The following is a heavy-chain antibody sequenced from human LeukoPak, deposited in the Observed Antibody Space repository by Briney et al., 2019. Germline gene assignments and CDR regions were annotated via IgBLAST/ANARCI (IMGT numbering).Heavy chain of an antibody. CDR3: ARDLYDSSGYFDY. D-gene: IGHD3-22*01. CDR2: MNPNSGGT. Sequence: ASVKVSCKASGYTFTSYDINWVRQATGQGLEWMGWMNPNSGGTNYAQKFQGRVTMTRDTSISTAYMELRSLRSDDTAVYSCARDLYDSSGYFDYWGQGTLVTVSS. J-gene: IGHJ4*02. V-gene: IGHV1-2*02. CDR1: GYTFTSYD.